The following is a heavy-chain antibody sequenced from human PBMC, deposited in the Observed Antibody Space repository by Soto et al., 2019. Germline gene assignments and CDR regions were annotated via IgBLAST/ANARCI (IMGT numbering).Heavy chain of an antibody. D-gene: IGHD4-17*01. J-gene: IGHJ6*02. V-gene: IGHV1-69*06. CDR1: GGTFSSYA. Sequence: SVKVSCKASGGTFSSYAISWVRQAPGQGLEWMGGIIPIFGTANYAQKFQGRVTITADKSTNTAYMELSSLRSEDTAVYYCAVPTTVTIDYYYGMDVWGQGTTVTVSS. CDR2: IIPIFGTA. CDR3: AVPTTVTIDYYYGMDV.